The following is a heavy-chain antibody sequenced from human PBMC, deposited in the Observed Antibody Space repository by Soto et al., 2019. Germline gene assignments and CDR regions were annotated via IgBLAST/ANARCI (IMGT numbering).Heavy chain of an antibody. V-gene: IGHV3-11*01. Sequence: GGSLRLSCAASGFPFSDSYMAWIRQSPGKGLEEIATISSTGSTPYYADSVKGRFTISRDNAQNSLYLEMNNLRAEDTAVYYCARGQQLVANWLDPWGQGILVTVSS. J-gene: IGHJ5*02. CDR1: GFPFSDSY. D-gene: IGHD6-6*01. CDR2: ISSTGSTP. CDR3: ARGQQLVANWLDP.